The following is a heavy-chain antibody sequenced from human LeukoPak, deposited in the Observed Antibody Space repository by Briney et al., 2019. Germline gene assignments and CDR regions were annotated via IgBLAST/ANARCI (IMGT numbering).Heavy chain of an antibody. J-gene: IGHJ5*01. Sequence: ASVKVSCKASGYTFSSYGISWVRQAPGQGLEWMGWISAYNGDTNYAQKLQGRVTVTTDTSTSTAYMELRSLRSDDTAVYYCARDLWNFYDSSGYYRDFDSWGQGTLVTVSS. V-gene: IGHV1-18*01. CDR2: ISAYNGDT. D-gene: IGHD3-22*01. CDR3: ARDLWNFYDSSGYYRDFDS. CDR1: GYTFSSYG.